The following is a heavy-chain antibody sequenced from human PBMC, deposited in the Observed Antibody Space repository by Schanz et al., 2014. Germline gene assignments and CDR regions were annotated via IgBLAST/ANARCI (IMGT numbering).Heavy chain of an antibody. CDR3: ARHCGGDCYHY. Sequence: QVQLVESGGGVVQPGRSLRLSCAGYGFTFSSYAMHWVRQAPGKGLEWVAVISYDGSNKYYADSVKGRFTISRDNSKNTLYLQMNSLTAEDTAVYYCARHCGGDCYHYWGQGTLVTVSS. CDR1: GFTFSSYA. J-gene: IGHJ4*02. CDR2: ISYDGSNK. D-gene: IGHD2-21*01. V-gene: IGHV3-30*04.